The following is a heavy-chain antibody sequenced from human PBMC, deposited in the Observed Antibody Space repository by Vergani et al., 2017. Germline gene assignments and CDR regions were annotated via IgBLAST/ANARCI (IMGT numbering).Heavy chain of an antibody. J-gene: IGHJ2*01. D-gene: IGHD6-13*01. CDR1: GFTFDDYA. CDR2: INWNSDSI. CDR3: VKDIAASGNYWYFDL. Sequence: EVQLVESGGGLVQPGRSLRLSCAASGFTFDDYAMHWVRQAPGKSLEWVSGINWNSDSIAYADSVKGRFTISRDNAKNSLYLQMNSLRAEDTALYYCVKDIAASGNYWYFDLWVRGTLVTVSS. V-gene: IGHV3-9*01.